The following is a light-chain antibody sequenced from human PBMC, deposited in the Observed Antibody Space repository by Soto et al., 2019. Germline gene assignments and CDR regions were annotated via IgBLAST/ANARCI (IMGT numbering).Light chain of an antibody. CDR3: QQYGSSVV. CDR1: QSVSSSY. V-gene: IGKV3-20*01. J-gene: IGKJ1*01. CDR2: GAS. Sequence: EFVLTQSPGTLSLSPGERVTLSCRASQSVSSSYLAWYQQKPGQAPRLLIYGASSRATGIPDRFSGSGSGTDFTLTISRLEPEDFAVYYCQQYGSSVVFGQGTKVEIK.